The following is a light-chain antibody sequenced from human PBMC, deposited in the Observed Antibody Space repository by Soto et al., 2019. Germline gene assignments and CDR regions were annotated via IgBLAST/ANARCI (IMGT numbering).Light chain of an antibody. CDR2: LNSDGSH. J-gene: IGLJ2*01. CDR3: QTWGTGYAL. V-gene: IGLV4-69*01. CDR1: SDHSTYA. Sequence: QPVLTQSPSAAASLGASAKLTCTLSSDHSTYAIAWHQQQPEKGPRYLMKLNSDGSHSKGDGIPDRFSGSSSGAERYLTISSLQSEDEADYYCQTWGTGYALFGGGTKLTVL.